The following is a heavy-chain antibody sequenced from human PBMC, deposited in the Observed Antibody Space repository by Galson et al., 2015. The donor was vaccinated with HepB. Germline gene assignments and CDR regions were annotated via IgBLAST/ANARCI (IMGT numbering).Heavy chain of an antibody. D-gene: IGHD3-22*01. Sequence: QSGAEVKKPGESLKISCKTSGYRFTNYWIGWVRQMPGEGLEWMAIMYPGDSDIRYSPSFEGQVTISADQSISTAYLQWSSLKASDTAIYYCARVIKFHYASQLVFYFDYWGQGTLVTVSS. CDR3: ARVIKFHYASQLVFYFDY. J-gene: IGHJ4*02. CDR1: GYRFTNYW. CDR2: MYPGDSDI. V-gene: IGHV5-51*01.